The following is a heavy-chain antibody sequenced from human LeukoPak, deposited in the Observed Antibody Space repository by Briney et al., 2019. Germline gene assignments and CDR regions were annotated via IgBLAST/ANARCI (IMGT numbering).Heavy chain of an antibody. CDR2: ISGTSGTI. V-gene: IGHV3-23*01. D-gene: IGHD2-21*02. Sequence: GGSLRLSCAASGFTFRNYAMSWVRQAPGKRLEWLSGISGTSGTINYADPVKGRFTIYRDNSKNTVYLQMNAKGAEDTAVYYCAKRLGDQRAFDYWGQGTLVTVSS. J-gene: IGHJ4*02. CDR3: AKRLGDQRAFDY. CDR1: GFTFRNYA.